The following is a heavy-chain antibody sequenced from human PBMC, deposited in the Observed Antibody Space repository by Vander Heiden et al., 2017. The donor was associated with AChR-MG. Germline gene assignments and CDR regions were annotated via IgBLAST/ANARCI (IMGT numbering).Heavy chain of an antibody. CDR2: ISGSGGST. V-gene: IGHV3-23*01. Sequence: EVQLLESGGGLVPPGGSLRLSWAASGSTFSSYRMGWVRQAPGKGREWVSAISGSGGSTYYADSVKGRFTISRDNSKNTLYLQMNSLRAEDTAVYYCAKRDTFGGTNAFDIWGQGTMVNVSS. CDR3: AKRDTFGGTNAFDI. CDR1: GSTFSSYR. J-gene: IGHJ3*02. D-gene: IGHD3-16*01.